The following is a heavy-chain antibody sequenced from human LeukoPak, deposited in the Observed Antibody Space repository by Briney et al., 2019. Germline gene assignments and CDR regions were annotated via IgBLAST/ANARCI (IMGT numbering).Heavy chain of an antibody. D-gene: IGHD3-9*01. CDR2: IYYSGSA. CDR1: GVSISSYY. Sequence: PSETLSLTCTVSGVSISSYYWSWIRQPPGKGLEWIGYIYYSGSANYNPSLKSRVTISVDTSKNQFSLKLSSVTAADTAVYYCARHYDIVTEVDPWGQGTLVTVSS. CDR3: ARHYDIVTEVDP. V-gene: IGHV4-59*08. J-gene: IGHJ5*02.